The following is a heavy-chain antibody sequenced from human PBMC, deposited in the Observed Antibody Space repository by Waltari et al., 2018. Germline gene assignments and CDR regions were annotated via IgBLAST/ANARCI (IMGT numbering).Heavy chain of an antibody. CDR1: GFSFTSYY. CDR2: SNPGASDP. V-gene: IGHV5-51*01. D-gene: IGHD4-4*01. J-gene: IGHJ5*02. Sequence: EVQLVQSGAEVKEPGQSLRISCKGSGFSFTSYYIGWVRPRPGKGLEWRGISNPGASDPRNRPSFQGQVTISADKSISTAYLQWSSLKASDTAIYYCARRYSNNGAWYDPWGQGTLVTVSS. CDR3: ARRYSNNGAWYDP.